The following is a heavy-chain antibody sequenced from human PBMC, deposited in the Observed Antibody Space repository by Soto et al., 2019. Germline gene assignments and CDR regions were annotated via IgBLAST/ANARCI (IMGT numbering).Heavy chain of an antibody. D-gene: IGHD3-10*01. V-gene: IGHV3-30*18. CDR1: GFTFSSYG. J-gene: IGHJ3*02. Sequence: GGSLRLSCAASGFTFSSYGMHWVRQAPGKGLEWVAVISYDGSNKYYADSVKGRFTISRDNSKNTLYLQMNSLRAEDTAVYYCAKGLSWFGELSEGDAFDIWGQGTMVTVSS. CDR3: AKGLSWFGELSEGDAFDI. CDR2: ISYDGSNK.